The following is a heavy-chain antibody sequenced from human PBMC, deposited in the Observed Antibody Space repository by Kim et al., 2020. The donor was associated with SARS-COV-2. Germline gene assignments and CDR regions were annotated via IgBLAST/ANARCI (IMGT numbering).Heavy chain of an antibody. Sequence: GGSLRLSCAASGFTFSSYSMNWVRQAPGKGLEWVSSISSSSSYIYYADSVKGRFTISRDNAKNSLYLQMNSLRAEDTPVYYCARDHRYYDILTGYYSGYGMDVWGQGTTVTVSS. CDR3: ARDHRYYDILTGYYSGYGMDV. CDR2: ISSSSSYI. V-gene: IGHV3-21*01. J-gene: IGHJ6*02. D-gene: IGHD3-9*01. CDR1: GFTFSSYS.